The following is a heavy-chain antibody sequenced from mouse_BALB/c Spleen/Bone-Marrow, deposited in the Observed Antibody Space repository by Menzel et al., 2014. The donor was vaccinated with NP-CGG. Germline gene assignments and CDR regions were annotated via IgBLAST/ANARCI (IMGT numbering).Heavy chain of an antibody. J-gene: IGHJ2*01. CDR3: ARRDYGIFFDY. V-gene: IGHV1S34*01. CDR2: ISCYNGAT. D-gene: IGHD2-1*01. CDR1: GYSFTGHY. Sequence: LVKTGASVKISCKASGYSFTGHYMHWVKQSHGKSLEWIGYISCYNGATSYNQKFKGKATFTVDTSSSTAYMQFNSLTSEDSAVYYCARRDYGIFFDYWGQGTTLTVSS.